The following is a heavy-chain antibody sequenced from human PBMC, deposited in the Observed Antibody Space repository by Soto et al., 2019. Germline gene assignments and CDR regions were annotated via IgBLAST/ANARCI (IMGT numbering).Heavy chain of an antibody. V-gene: IGHV1-46*01. CDR3: ARDGGIAAGNYYYYGMAV. J-gene: IGHJ6*02. CDR1: GYTFTSYY. CDR2: INPSGGST. Sequence: ASVKVSCKASGYTFTSYYMHWVRQAPGQGLEWMGIINPSGGSTSYAQKFQGRVTMTRDTSTSTVYMELSSLRSEDTAVYYCARDGGIAAGNYYYYGMAVWGQGPTVTVSS. D-gene: IGHD6-13*01.